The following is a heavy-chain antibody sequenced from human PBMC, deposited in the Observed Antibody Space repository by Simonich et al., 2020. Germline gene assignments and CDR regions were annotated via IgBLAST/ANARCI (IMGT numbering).Heavy chain of an antibody. Sequence: QVQLVQSGAEVKKPGASVKVSCKASGYTFTGYYMHWVRQAPGQGVEWMGWINPNGGGTTYEQKFQGRVTMTRDTSISTAYMELSRLRSDDTAVYYCARVRFEAFDIWGQGTMVTVSS. V-gene: IGHV1-2*02. CDR1: GYTFTGYY. J-gene: IGHJ3*02. CDR2: INPNGGGT. CDR3: ARVRFEAFDI.